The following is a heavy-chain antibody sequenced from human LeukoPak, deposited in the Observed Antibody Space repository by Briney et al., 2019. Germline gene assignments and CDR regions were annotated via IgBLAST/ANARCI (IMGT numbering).Heavy chain of an antibody. CDR1: GYTFTGYY. D-gene: IGHD1-26*01. Sequence: GASVKVSCKASGYTFTGYYMHWVRQAPGQGLEWMGWINPNSGGTNYAQKLQGRVTMTTDTSTSTAYMELRSLRSDDTAVYYCARTRNYSGNYYYYYMDVWGKGTTVTISS. CDR3: ARTRNYSGNYYYYYMDV. V-gene: IGHV1-2*02. CDR2: INPNSGGT. J-gene: IGHJ6*03.